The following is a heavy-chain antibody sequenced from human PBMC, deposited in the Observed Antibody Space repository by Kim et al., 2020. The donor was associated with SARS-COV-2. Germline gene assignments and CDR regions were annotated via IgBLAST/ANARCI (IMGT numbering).Heavy chain of an antibody. Sequence: SVKVSCKASGGTFSSYAISWVRQAPGQGLEWMGRIIPILGIANYAQKFQGRVTITADKSTSTAYMELSSLRSEDTAVYYCARVRVDTAMAFDYWGQGTLVTVSS. V-gene: IGHV1-69*04. D-gene: IGHD5-18*01. CDR1: GGTFSSYA. CDR2: IIPILGIA. CDR3: ARVRVDTAMAFDY. J-gene: IGHJ4*02.